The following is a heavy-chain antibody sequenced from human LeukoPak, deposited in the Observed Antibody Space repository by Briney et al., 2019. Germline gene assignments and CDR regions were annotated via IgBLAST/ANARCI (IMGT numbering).Heavy chain of an antibody. CDR2: IDPSDSYT. Sequence: GESLKISCNGSGYSLTTYWISWVRQRPGEGLEWMGRIDPSDSYTNSSPSFQGHVTMSADKSISTAYMQWSSLKASDTAMYYCARHAVATTDFDYWGQGTLVTVSS. V-gene: IGHV5-10-1*01. J-gene: IGHJ4*02. CDR3: ARHAVATTDFDY. CDR1: GYSLTTYW. D-gene: IGHD5-12*01.